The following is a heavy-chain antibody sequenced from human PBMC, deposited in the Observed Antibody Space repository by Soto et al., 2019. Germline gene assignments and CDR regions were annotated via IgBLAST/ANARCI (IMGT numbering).Heavy chain of an antibody. CDR1: GFTFNIAW. V-gene: IGHV3-15*07. CDR2: VKSKNSGCTK. Sequence: GGSLRLSCAASGFTFNIAWMNWVRQAPGKGLEWVGGVKSKNSGCTKGYAAPVKTKFTISRDDSTNMLYLQMKSLKTEDTAVYYGSTGDYGSLGIWGQGTLVTVSS. J-gene: IGHJ4*02. CDR3: STGDYGSLGI. D-gene: IGHD3-10*01.